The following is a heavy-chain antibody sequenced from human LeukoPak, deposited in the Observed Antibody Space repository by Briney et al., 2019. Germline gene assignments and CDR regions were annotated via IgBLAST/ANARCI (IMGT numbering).Heavy chain of an antibody. CDR1: GFTFSSYA. Sequence: GGSLRLSCAASGFTFSSYAMSWVRQAPGKGLEWVSAISGSGGSTYYADSVKGRFTISRDNSKNTLYLQMNSLRAEDTAVYYCAKDHYDILTGYPDGNWFDPWGQGTLVTVSS. D-gene: IGHD3-9*01. CDR3: AKDHYDILTGYPDGNWFDP. V-gene: IGHV3-23*01. CDR2: ISGSGGST. J-gene: IGHJ5*02.